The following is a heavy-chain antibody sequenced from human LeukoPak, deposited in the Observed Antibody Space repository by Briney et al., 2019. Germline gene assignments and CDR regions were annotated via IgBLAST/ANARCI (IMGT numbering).Heavy chain of an antibody. CDR1: GFTFSNYA. D-gene: IGHD3-22*01. J-gene: IGHJ4*02. CDR3: ARGQFRLSDFDSSAFDY. Sequence: PGGSLRLSCAASGFTFSNYAMHWVRQAPGKGLEWVAVISYAGSNKYYGDSVKGRFTISRDNSKNTLYLQVNSLRAEDTAVYYCARGQFRLSDFDSSAFDYWGQGTLVTVSS. CDR2: ISYAGSNK. V-gene: IGHV3-30*04.